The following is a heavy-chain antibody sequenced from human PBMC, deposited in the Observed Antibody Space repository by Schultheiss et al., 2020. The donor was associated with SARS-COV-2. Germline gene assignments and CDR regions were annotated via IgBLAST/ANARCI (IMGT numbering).Heavy chain of an antibody. J-gene: IGHJ4*02. CDR3: ARGLYSNPATTFDY. CDR1: GFTFSTYE. D-gene: IGHD4-11*01. V-gene: IGHV3-48*03. CDR2: ISSSGTTI. Sequence: GGSLRLSCAASGFTFSTYEMNWVRQAPGKGLEWLSYISSSGTTIYYADSVKGRFTISRDNAKNSLYLQMSSLRAEDTAVYYCARGLYSNPATTFDYWGQGTLVTVSS.